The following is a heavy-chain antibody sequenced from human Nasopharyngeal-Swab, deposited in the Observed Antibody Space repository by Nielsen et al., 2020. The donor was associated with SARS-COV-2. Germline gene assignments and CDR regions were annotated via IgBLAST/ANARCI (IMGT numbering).Heavy chain of an antibody. J-gene: IGHJ5*02. CDR2: ISTSGATI. CDR3: VRVPGFYDSRGYSDL. Sequence: GESLKISCAGSGFKFSNYDMIWVRQAPGKGLEWVSYISTSGATIYYADSVNGRFTIYRDNAKDSLFLQMTRLRAGDTAVYYCVRVPGFYDSRGYSDLWGQGTQVTASS. CDR1: GFKFSNYD. D-gene: IGHD3-22*01. V-gene: IGHV3-48*03.